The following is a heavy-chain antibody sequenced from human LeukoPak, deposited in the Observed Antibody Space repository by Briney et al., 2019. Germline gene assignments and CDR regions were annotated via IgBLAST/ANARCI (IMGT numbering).Heavy chain of an antibody. CDR2: ISSSSSYI. D-gene: IGHD6-13*01. V-gene: IGHV3-21*01. CDR3: AGDSSNWNIDY. CDR1: EFTFSSYS. Sequence: GGSLRLSCAASEFTFSSYSMNWVRQAPGKGLDWVSSISSSSSYIYYADSVKGRFTISRDNAKNSLYLQMNSLRVEDTAVYYCAGDSSNWNIDYWGQGTPVTVSS. J-gene: IGHJ4*02.